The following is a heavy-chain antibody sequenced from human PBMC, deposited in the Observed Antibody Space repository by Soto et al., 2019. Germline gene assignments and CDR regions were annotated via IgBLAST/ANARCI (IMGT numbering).Heavy chain of an antibody. J-gene: IGHJ4*02. CDR3: ARLGRDTNYGYLFDY. D-gene: IGHD4-4*01. Sequence: EVQLVESGGGSVQPGGSLRLSCAASGFIFSNSEMNWVRQAPGKGLEWLSYISSSGDTIYYADSVKGRFTVSRDNAKNSLYLQVHSLIAEDTAVYYCARLGRDTNYGYLFDYWGQGTLVTVSS. CDR2: ISSSGDTI. V-gene: IGHV3-48*03. CDR1: GFIFSNSE.